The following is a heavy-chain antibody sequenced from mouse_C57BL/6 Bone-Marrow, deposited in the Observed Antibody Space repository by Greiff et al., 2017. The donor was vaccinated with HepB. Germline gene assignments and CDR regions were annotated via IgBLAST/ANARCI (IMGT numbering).Heavy chain of an antibody. V-gene: IGHV5-9-1*02. Sequence: EVKLMESGEGLVKPGGSLKLSCAASGFTFSSYAMSWVRQTPEKRLEWVAYISSGGDYIYYADTVKGRFTISRDNARNTLYLQRSSLKSEDTAMYYCTRDDGNYVDYWGQGTTLTVSS. J-gene: IGHJ2*01. D-gene: IGHD2-3*01. CDR2: ISSGGDYI. CDR3: TRDDGNYVDY. CDR1: GFTFSSYA.